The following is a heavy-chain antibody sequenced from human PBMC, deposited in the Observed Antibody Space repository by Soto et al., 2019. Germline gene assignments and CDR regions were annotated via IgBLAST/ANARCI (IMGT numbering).Heavy chain of an antibody. J-gene: IGHJ3*02. CDR1: GFTFSSYS. CDR2: ISSSSSYI. V-gene: IGHV3-21*01. CDR3: ARDDIVVVPAAMRPKMNDAFDI. D-gene: IGHD2-2*01. Sequence: EVQLVESGGGLVKPGGSLRLSCAASGFTFSSYSMNWVRQAPGKGLEWVSSISSSSSYIYYADSVKGRFTISRDNAKNSQYLQMNSLRAEDTAVYYCARDDIVVVPAAMRPKMNDAFDIWGQGTMVTVSS.